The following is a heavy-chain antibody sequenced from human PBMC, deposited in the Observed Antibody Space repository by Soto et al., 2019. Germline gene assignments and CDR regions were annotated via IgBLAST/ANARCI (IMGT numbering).Heavy chain of an antibody. CDR1: GFTFSSYG. CDR3: ARSLPISYYYYGMDV. CDR2: IWYDGSNK. D-gene: IGHD3-9*01. Sequence: QPGGSLRLSCAASGFTFSSYGMHWVRQAPGKGLEWVAVIWYDGSNKYYADSVKGRFTISRDNSKNTLYLQMNSLRAEDTAVYYCARSLPISYYYYGMDVWGQGTTVTVSS. J-gene: IGHJ6*02. V-gene: IGHV3-33*01.